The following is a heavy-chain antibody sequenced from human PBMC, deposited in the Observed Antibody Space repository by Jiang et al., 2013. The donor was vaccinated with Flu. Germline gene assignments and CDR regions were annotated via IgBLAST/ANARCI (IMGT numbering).Heavy chain of an antibody. CDR3: ARVGGATSLNTFDV. CDR2: FYITGTT. J-gene: IGHJ3*01. D-gene: IGHD1-26*01. V-gene: IGHV4-4*07. Sequence: AGKGLEWIGRFYITGTTDYNPSLKSRVNMSVDTSKNQFSLKLTSVTAADTAVYYCARVGGATSLNTFDVWGHGTMVTVSS.